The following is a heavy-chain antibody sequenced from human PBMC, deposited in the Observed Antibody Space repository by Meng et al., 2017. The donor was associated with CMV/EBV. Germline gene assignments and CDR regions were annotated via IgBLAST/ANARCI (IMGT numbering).Heavy chain of an antibody. CDR1: GGSFSGYY. Sequence: ETLSLTCAVYGGSFSGYYWSWIRQPPGKGLEWIGEINHSGSTNYNPSLKSRVTISVDTSKNQFSLKLSSVTAADTAVYYCARQRSSGWLYYYYGMDVWGQGTTVTVSS. J-gene: IGHJ6*02. D-gene: IGHD6-19*01. CDR3: ARQRSSGWLYYYYGMDV. V-gene: IGHV4-34*01. CDR2: INHSGST.